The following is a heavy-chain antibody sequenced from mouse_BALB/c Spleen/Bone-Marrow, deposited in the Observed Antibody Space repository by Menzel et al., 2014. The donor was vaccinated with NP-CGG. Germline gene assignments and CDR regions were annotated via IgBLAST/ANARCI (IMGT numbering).Heavy chain of an antibody. Sequence: VQGVESGAGLVRPGVSVKISCKGSGYTFTDYAMHWVKQSHAESLEWIGVINTYFGDISYNQKFKGKATIAVDKTSRTVYMELARLTAGDSAIYYCARGYSNNYAMDYWGQGTSVTVSS. CDR1: GYTFTDYA. CDR3: ARGYSNNYAMDY. V-gene: IGHV1S137*01. CDR2: INTYFGDI. J-gene: IGHJ4*01. D-gene: IGHD2-5*01.